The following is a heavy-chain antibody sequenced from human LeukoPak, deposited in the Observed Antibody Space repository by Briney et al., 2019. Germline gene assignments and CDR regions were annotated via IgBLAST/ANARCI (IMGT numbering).Heavy chain of an antibody. V-gene: IGHV3-30*18. CDR3: AKPRGGDSWAFDI. D-gene: IGHD2-21*02. CDR1: GFTFSTYG. J-gene: IGHJ4*02. Sequence: GGSLRLSCEASGFTFSTYGMHWVRQAPGKGLEWVAGTSYDGSNRVYTDSVKGRFTISRDNSKSTLYLQMNSLRPEDTAVYYCAKPRGGDSWAFDIWGQGTLVTVSS. CDR2: TSYDGSNR.